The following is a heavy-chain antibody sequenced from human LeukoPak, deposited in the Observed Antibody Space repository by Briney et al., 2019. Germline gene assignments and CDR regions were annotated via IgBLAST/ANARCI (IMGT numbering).Heavy chain of an antibody. CDR2: IKEDGSEK. CDR3: TRAFSSWSDYFDY. V-gene: IGHV3-7*04. Sequence: SGGSLRLSCEASGFTFSDYWRSWVRQAPGKGLEWVAIIKEDGSEKIYVGSVKGRFTISRDNAKNSLYLQMDNLRAEDTAVYYCTRAFSSWSDYFDYWGQGTLVTVSS. D-gene: IGHD6-13*01. CDR1: GFTFSDYW. J-gene: IGHJ4*02.